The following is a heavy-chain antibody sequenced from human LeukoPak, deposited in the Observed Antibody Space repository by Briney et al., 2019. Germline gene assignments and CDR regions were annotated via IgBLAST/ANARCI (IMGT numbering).Heavy chain of an antibody. CDR1: GYTFTSYG. D-gene: IGHD6-13*01. Sequence: ASVKVSCKASGYTFTSYGISWVRQAPGQGLEWMGGIIPIFGTANYAQKFQGRVTITADESTSTAYMELSSLRSEDTAVYYCARGNSSSWYATLDYWGQGTLVTVSS. CDR2: IIPIFGTA. J-gene: IGHJ4*02. CDR3: ARGNSSSWYATLDY. V-gene: IGHV1-69*13.